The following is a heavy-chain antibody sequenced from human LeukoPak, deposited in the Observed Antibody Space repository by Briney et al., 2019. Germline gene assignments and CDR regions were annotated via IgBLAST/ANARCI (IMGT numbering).Heavy chain of an antibody. CDR3: ARDSTMIVPGGAFDI. Sequence: SETLSLTCTVSGGSISSGSYYWSRIRQPAGKGLEWIGRIYTSGSTNYNPSLKSRVTISVDTSKNQFSLKLSSVTAADTAVYYCARDSTMIVPGGAFDIWGQGTMVTVSS. J-gene: IGHJ3*02. D-gene: IGHD3-22*01. CDR1: GGSISSGSYY. CDR2: IYTSGST. V-gene: IGHV4-61*02.